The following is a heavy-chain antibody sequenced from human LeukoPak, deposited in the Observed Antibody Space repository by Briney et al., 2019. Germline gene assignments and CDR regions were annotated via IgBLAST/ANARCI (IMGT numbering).Heavy chain of an antibody. V-gene: IGHV3-33*01. D-gene: IGHD3-3*01. CDR1: GFTFSTYG. J-gene: IGHJ4*02. CDR2: IWFGGSHT. CDR3: ARGASRSGYYTEYFDY. Sequence: PGGSLRLSCAASGFTFSTYGMGWVRPAPGEGLGWVAVIWFGGSHTSYADSVKDRFTISRDNSKNTLYLQMNSLRAEDTAVYFCARGASRSGYYTEYFDYWGQGTLVTVSS.